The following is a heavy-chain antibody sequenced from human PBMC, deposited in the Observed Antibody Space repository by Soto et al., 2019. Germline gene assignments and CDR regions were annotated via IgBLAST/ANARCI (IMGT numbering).Heavy chain of an antibody. CDR1: GFTFSSYA. V-gene: IGHV3-66*01. CDR2: IYSGGTT. D-gene: IGHD3-3*01. CDR3: AREVRVRGFAFDI. J-gene: IGHJ3*02. Sequence: SGFTFSSYAMSWVRQAPGKGLEWVSIIYSGGTTYYADSVKGRFTISRDNSKNMLYLQMNSLRVEDTAMYYCAREVRVRGFAFDIWGQGTMVTVS.